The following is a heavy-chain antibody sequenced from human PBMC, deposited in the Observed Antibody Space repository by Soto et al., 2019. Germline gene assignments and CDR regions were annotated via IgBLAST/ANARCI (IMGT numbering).Heavy chain of an antibody. J-gene: IGHJ4*02. CDR1: GGSISSYY. Sequence: SETLSLTCTVSGGSISSYYWSWIRQPPGKGLEWIGYIYYSGSTNYNPSLKSRVTMSVDTSKNQFSLKLSSVTAADTAVYYCASSLVGYSFDYWGQGTLVTVSS. V-gene: IGHV4-59*01. CDR3: ASSLVGYSFDY. CDR2: IYYSGST. D-gene: IGHD2-15*01.